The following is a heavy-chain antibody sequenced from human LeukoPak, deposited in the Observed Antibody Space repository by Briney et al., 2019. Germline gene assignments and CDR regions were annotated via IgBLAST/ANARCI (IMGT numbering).Heavy chain of an antibody. V-gene: IGHV3-11*01. CDR2: ISSSGSTI. Sequence: KPGGSLRLSCAASGFTFSDYYMSWIRQAPGKGLEWVSYISSSGSTIYYADSVKGRFTISRDNAKNSLYLQMNSLRAEDTAIYYCARERAMEYSSSSGGFDYWGQGTLVTVSS. CDR1: GFTFSDYY. CDR3: ARERAMEYSSSSGGFDY. D-gene: IGHD6-6*01. J-gene: IGHJ4*02.